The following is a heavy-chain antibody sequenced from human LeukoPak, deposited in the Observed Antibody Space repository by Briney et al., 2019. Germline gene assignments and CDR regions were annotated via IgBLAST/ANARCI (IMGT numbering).Heavy chain of an antibody. D-gene: IGHD6-19*01. CDR1: GLTFSNYA. J-gene: IGHJ6*02. Sequence: GGSLRLSCAASGLTFSNYAMSWVRQAPGKGLEWVSAISGSGGSTYYADSVKGRFTISRDNSKNTLYLQMNSLRAEDTTVYYCAKETAVVGWYHGMDVWGQWTTVTVSS. CDR2: ISGSGGST. V-gene: IGHV3-23*01. CDR3: AKETAVVGWYHGMDV.